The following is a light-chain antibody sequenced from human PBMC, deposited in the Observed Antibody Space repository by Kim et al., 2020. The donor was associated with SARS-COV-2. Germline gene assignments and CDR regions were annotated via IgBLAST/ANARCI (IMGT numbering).Light chain of an antibody. Sequence: DIQMTHSPSSVSASVGDRVTITCRASQGISTWLAWYQRKPGKAPKLLIYDASTLQSGVPSRFSGSGSGTEFTLTISSLQPEDFATYHCQRGTSFPLTSVGGSKLDMK. CDR1: QGISTW. J-gene: IGKJ4*01. CDR2: DAS. CDR3: QRGTSFPLT. V-gene: IGKV1-12*01.